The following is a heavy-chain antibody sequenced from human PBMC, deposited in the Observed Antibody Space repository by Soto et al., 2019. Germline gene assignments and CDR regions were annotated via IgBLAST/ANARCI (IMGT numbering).Heavy chain of an antibody. CDR2: INHSGST. CDR3: ARGGVAAAGTFNY. CDR1: GGSFSGYY. J-gene: IGHJ4*02. V-gene: IGHV4-34*01. Sequence: QVQLQQWGAGLLKPSETLSLTCAVYGGSFSGYYWSWIRQPPGKGLEWIGEINHSGSTNYNPSLRSGVTISVDTSKNQFSLKLSSVTAADTAVYYCARGGVAAAGTFNYWGQGTLVTVSS. D-gene: IGHD6-13*01.